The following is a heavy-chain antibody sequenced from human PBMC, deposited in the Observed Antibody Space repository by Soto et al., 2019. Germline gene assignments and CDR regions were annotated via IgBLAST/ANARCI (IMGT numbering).Heavy chain of an antibody. CDR3: AKDQILEWLFPNWFDP. CDR1: GFTFSSYA. Sequence: GGSLRLSCAASGFTFSSYAMSWVRQAPGKGLEWVSAISGSGGSTYYADSVKGRFTISRDNSKNTLYLQMNSLRAEDTAVFYCAKDQILEWLFPNWFDPWGQGTLVTVSS. J-gene: IGHJ5*02. D-gene: IGHD3-3*01. CDR2: ISGSGGST. V-gene: IGHV3-23*01.